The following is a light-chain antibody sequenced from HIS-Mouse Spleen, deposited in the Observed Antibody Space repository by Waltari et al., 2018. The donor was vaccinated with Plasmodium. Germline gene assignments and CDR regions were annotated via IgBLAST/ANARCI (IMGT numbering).Light chain of an antibody. J-gene: IGLJ1*01. CDR1: SRDVGVYHY. Sequence: QSALTQPRSVSGSPGQSLTISCPGTSRDVGVYHYVSWYQQHPAQAPNLMIYDVRKRPSGVPDRFSGSKSGNTASLTISGLQAEDEADYYCCSYAGSYTYVFGTGTKVTVL. V-gene: IGLV2-11*01. CDR2: DVR. CDR3: CSYAGSYTYV.